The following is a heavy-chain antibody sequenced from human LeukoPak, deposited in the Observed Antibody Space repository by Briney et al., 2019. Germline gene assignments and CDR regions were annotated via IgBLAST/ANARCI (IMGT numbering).Heavy chain of an antibody. D-gene: IGHD3-10*01. V-gene: IGHV4-61*02. CDR3: ARSMVRGVINY. CDR2: IYTSGST. J-gene: IGHJ4*02. CDR1: GGSISSGSYY. Sequence: PSQTLSLTCTVSGGSISSGSYYWSWIRQPAGKGLEWIGRIYTSGSTNYNPSLKSRVTILVDTSKNQFSLKLSSVTAADTAVYYCARSMVRGVINYWGQGTLVTVSS.